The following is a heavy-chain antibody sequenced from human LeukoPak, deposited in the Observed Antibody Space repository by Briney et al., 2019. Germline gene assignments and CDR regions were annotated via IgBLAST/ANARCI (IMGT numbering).Heavy chain of an antibody. Sequence: PSETLSLTCTVSGGSISSSSYYWGWIRQPPGKGLEWIGSIYYSGSTYYNPSLKSRVTISVDTSKNQFSLKLSSVTAADTAVYYCARDPWAAYYDSSGYPDYWGQGTLVTVSS. CDR1: GGSISSSSYY. J-gene: IGHJ4*02. D-gene: IGHD3-22*01. CDR3: ARDPWAAYYDSSGYPDY. V-gene: IGHV4-39*07. CDR2: IYYSGST.